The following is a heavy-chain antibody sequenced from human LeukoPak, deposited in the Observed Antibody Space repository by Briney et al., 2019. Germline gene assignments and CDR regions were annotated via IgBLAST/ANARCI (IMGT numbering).Heavy chain of an antibody. Sequence: SETLSLTCTVSGGSISSYYWSWIRQPPGKGLVWIGYIYYSGSTNYNPSLKSRVTISVDTSKNQFSLKLSSVTAADTAVYYCARDPTVTTGRGYYYYYGMDVWGQGTTVTVSS. J-gene: IGHJ6*02. CDR2: IYYSGST. CDR3: ARDPTVTTGRGYYYYYGMDV. V-gene: IGHV4-59*01. D-gene: IGHD4-4*01. CDR1: GGSISSYY.